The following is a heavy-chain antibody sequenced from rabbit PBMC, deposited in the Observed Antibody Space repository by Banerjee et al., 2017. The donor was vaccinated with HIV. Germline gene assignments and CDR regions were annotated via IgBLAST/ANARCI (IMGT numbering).Heavy chain of an antibody. CDR1: GFPFSNKAV. V-gene: IGHV1S45*01. D-gene: IGHD6-1*01. CDR3: ARTTYNDYAFGL. CDR2: IAGSSSGFT. J-gene: IGHJ6*01. Sequence: QEQLEESGGGLVKPEGSLTLTCKASGFPFSNKAVMCWVRQAPGKGLEWIACIAGSSSGFTYSATWAKGRFTCSKTSSTTVTLQMTSLTVADTATYFCARTTYNDYAFGLWGPGTLVTVS.